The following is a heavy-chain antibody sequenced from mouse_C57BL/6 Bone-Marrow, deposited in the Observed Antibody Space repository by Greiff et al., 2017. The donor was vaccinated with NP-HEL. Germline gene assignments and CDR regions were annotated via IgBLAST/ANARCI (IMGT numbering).Heavy chain of an antibody. CDR3: ARDWGYYYGSSLDY. Sequence: EVQLVESGGGLVKPGGSLKLSCAASGFTFSSYAMSWVRQTPEKRLAWVATISDGGSYTYYPDNVKGRFTISRDNAKNNLYLQMSHLKSEDTAMYYCARDWGYYYGSSLDYWGQGTTLTVSS. V-gene: IGHV5-4*01. J-gene: IGHJ2*01. D-gene: IGHD1-1*01. CDR1: GFTFSSYA. CDR2: ISDGGSYT.